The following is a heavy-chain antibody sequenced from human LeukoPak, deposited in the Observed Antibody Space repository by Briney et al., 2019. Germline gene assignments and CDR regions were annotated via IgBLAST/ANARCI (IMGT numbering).Heavy chain of an antibody. D-gene: IGHD5/OR15-5a*01. Sequence: PGGSLRLSCAASGFTFSSYSMNWVRQAPGKGLEWVSSISSSSSYIYYADSVKGRFTISRDNAKSSLYLQMNSLRAEDTAVYYCARGVSTEYFQHWGQGTLVTVSS. CDR2: ISSSSSYI. V-gene: IGHV3-21*01. CDR3: ARGVSTEYFQH. J-gene: IGHJ1*01. CDR1: GFTFSSYS.